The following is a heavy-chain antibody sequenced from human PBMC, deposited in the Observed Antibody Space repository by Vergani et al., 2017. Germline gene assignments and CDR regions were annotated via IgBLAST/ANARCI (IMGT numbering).Heavy chain of an antibody. CDR1: GYTFTGYY. CDR3: ARVNRYRYYYYGMDV. V-gene: IGHV1-2*02. D-gene: IGHD1-1*01. CDR2: INPNSGGT. Sequence: QVQLVQSGAEVKKPGASVKVSCKASGYTFTGYYMHWVRQAPGQGLEWMGWINPNSGGTNYAQKFQGRVTMTRDTSISTAYMELSRLGSDDTAVYYCARVNRYRYYYYGMDVWGQGTTVTVSS. J-gene: IGHJ6*02.